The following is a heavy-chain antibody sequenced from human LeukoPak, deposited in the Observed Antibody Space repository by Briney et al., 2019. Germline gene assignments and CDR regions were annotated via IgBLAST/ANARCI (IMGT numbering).Heavy chain of an antibody. J-gene: IGHJ4*02. V-gene: IGHV3-48*03. D-gene: IGHD6-13*01. CDR1: GFTFSSYE. CDR2: ISSSGSTI. Sequence: PGGSLRLSCAAPGFTFSSYEMNWVRQAPGKGLEWVSYISSSGSTIYYADSVKGRFTISRDNAKNSLYLQMNSLRAEDTAVYYCARDFFLAALDYWGQGTLVTVSS. CDR3: ARDFFLAALDY.